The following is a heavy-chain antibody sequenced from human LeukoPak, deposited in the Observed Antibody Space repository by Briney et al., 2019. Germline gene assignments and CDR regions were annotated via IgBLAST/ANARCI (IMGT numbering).Heavy chain of an antibody. CDR2: IYYNGSS. CDR3: ARTAGSPDFWSGYHHHYFDF. J-gene: IGHJ4*02. D-gene: IGHD3-3*01. CDR1: GGSITKGNYY. V-gene: IGHV4-31*03. Sequence: PSQTLSLTCTVSGGSITKGNYYWSWIRQHPGKGLEWIGYIYYNGSSHYNPSLKSRVTMSLDTSKSQFSLKLSSVTAADTAVYFCARTAGSPDFWSGYHHHYFDFWGQGTLVTVSS.